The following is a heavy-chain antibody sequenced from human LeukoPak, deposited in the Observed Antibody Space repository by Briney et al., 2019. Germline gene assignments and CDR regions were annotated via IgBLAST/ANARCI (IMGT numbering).Heavy chain of an antibody. V-gene: IGHV3-30*18. CDR3: AKDKSLLAADYYFDY. CDR2: ISYDGSDK. D-gene: IGHD6-13*01. CDR1: GFTFSRYG. J-gene: IGHJ4*02. Sequence: GRSLRLSCAASGFTFSRYGMHWVRQAPGKGLEWVSVISYDGSDKHYADSVKGRFTISRDNSKNTLYLQMDSLRAQDTAVHYCAKDKSLLAADYYFDYWGQGTLVTVSS.